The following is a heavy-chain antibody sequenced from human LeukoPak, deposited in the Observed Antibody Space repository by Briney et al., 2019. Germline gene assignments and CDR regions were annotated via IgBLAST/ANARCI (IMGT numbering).Heavy chain of an antibody. Sequence: PSEPLSLTCAVYGGSFSGYYWSWIRQPPGKALEWIGEINHSGSTNYNPSLKSRVTIAVDTSKNQFSLKLSSVTAADTAVYYCARGSLWFGELLPAPLDYWGQGTLVTVSS. J-gene: IGHJ4*02. CDR1: GGSFSGYY. CDR3: ARGSLWFGELLPAPLDY. V-gene: IGHV4-34*01. CDR2: INHSGST. D-gene: IGHD3-10*01.